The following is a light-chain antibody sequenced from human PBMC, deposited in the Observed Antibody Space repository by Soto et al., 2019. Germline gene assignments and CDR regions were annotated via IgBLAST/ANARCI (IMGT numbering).Light chain of an antibody. CDR2: AAS. CDR1: QGISSY. V-gene: IGKV1-9*01. CDR3: QQLNSYLALT. Sequence: DIQLTQSPSFLSASVGDRVTITCRASQGISSYLAWYQQKPGKAPKLLIYAASTLQSGVPSRFSGSGSGTEFTLTISRLQPEDFASYYCQQLNSYLALTFGGGTTVEIK. J-gene: IGKJ4*01.